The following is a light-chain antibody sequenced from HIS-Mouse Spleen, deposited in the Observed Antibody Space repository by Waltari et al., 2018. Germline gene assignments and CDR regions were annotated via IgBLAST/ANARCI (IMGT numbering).Light chain of an antibody. CDR2: RNN. CDR3: AAWDDSLSAWV. CDR1: SPNIGSNY. V-gene: IGLV1-47*01. J-gene: IGLJ3*02. Sequence: QSVLTQPPSASGTPGQRVTISCSGSSPNIGSNYVYCYQQLPGTAPKLLIYRNNQRPSGVPDRFSGSKSGTSASLAISGLRSEDEADYYCAAWDDSLSAWVFGGGTKLTVL.